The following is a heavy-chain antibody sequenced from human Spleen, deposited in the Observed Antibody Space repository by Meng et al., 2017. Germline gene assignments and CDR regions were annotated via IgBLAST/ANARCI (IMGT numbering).Heavy chain of an antibody. V-gene: IGHV1-69*01. D-gene: IGHD3-22*01. CDR1: GGTFSSYA. Sequence: QGQLVHSGAEVKKPGASVKASCKASGGTFSSYAISWVRQAPGQGLEWMGGIIPIFGTANYAQKFQGRVTITADESTSTAYMELSSLRSEDTAVYYCAREAQYYYDSSGFSFGYWGQGTLVTVSS. CDR3: AREAQYYYDSSGFSFGY. J-gene: IGHJ4*02. CDR2: IIPIFGTA.